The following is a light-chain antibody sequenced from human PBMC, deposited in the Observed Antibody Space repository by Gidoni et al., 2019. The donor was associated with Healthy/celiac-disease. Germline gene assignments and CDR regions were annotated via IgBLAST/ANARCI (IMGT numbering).Light chain of an antibody. Sequence: DIVLTPSPATLSLSPGERATLSCRASQSVSSYLAWYQQKPGQAPRLLIYDASNRATGIPARFSGSGSGTDVTLTISSLEPEDFAVYYCQQRSNWPLTFGGGTKVEIK. CDR3: QQRSNWPLT. J-gene: IGKJ4*01. V-gene: IGKV3-11*01. CDR1: QSVSSY. CDR2: DAS.